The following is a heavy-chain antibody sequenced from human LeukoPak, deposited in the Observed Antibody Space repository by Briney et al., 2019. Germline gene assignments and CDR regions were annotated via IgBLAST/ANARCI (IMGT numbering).Heavy chain of an antibody. CDR2: IYPGDSDT. CDR1: GYSFTSYW. D-gene: IGHD3-3*01. V-gene: IGHV5-51*01. CDR3: ARRYDYDFWSGYERGFDY. J-gene: IGHJ4*02. Sequence: GESLKISCKGSGYSFTSYWIGWVRQMPGKGLEWMGIIYPGDSDTRYSPSFQGQVTFSADKSISTAYLQWSSLKASDTAMYYCARRYDYDFWSGYERGFDYWGQGTLVTVSP.